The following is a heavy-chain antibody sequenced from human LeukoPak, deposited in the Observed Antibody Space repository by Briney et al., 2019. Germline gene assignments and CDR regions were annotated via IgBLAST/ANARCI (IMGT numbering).Heavy chain of an antibody. J-gene: IGHJ1*01. CDR3: ARDPGYSYGPGYFQH. Sequence: PGRCLRLSCAASGFTVSSYAMQWVRQAPGKGLEWVAVISYDGSNKYYADSVKGRFTISRDNSKNTLYLQMNSLRAEDTAVYYCARDPGYSYGPGYFQHWGQGTLVTASS. CDR2: ISYDGSNK. CDR1: GFTVSSYA. D-gene: IGHD5-18*01. V-gene: IGHV3-30*04.